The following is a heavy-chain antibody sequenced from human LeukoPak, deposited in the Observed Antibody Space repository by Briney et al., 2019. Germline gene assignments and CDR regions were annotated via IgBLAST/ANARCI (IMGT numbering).Heavy chain of an antibody. V-gene: IGHV3-30*04. J-gene: IGHJ4*02. D-gene: IGHD3-16*01. Sequence: SGGSLRLSCAASGFIFSNYAMHWVRQAPGKGLEWVAVISYDGRNQYYADSVKGRFTVSRDNSKSTLYLQMNSLRGEDTAVYNCARYGGFLDYWGQGTLVTVSS. CDR3: ARYGGFLDY. CDR1: GFIFSNYA. CDR2: ISYDGRNQ.